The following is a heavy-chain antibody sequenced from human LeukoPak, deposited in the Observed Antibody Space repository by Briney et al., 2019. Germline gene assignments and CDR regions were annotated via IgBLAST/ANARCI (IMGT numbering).Heavy chain of an antibody. CDR3: ARLLDYTGEVI. J-gene: IGHJ3*02. CDR1: GGSISRSSYY. CDR2: IYYSGST. D-gene: IGHD4-11*01. V-gene: IGHV4-39*07. Sequence: SETLSLTCTVSGGSISRSSYYWGWIRQPPGKGLEWIGSIYYSGSTYYNPSLKSRVTISVDTSKNQFSLKLSSVTAADTAVYYCARLLDYTGEVIWDQGTMVTVSS.